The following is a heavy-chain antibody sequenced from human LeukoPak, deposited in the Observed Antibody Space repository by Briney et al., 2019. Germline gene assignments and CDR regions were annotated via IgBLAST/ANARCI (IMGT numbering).Heavy chain of an antibody. V-gene: IGHV1-18*01. Sequence: ASVTVSCKASGYTFTSYGISWVRQPPGQGLEWMGWISAYNGNTNYAQKLQGRVTMTTDTSTSTAYMELRSLRSDDTAVYYCARDSEMATIGVYWGQGTLVTVSS. D-gene: IGHD5-24*01. J-gene: IGHJ4*02. CDR1: GYTFTSYG. CDR2: ISAYNGNT. CDR3: ARDSEMATIGVY.